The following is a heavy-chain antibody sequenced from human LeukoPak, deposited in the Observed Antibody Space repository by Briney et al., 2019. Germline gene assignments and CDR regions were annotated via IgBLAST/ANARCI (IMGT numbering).Heavy chain of an antibody. V-gene: IGHV4-59*01. CDR1: GVSISSYF. D-gene: IGHD6-13*01. CDR3: ARDSSSSGTGY. CDR2: IYYSGST. J-gene: IGHJ4*02. Sequence: SETLSLTCTVSGVSISSYFWSWIRQPPGKGLEWIGYIYYSGSTNYNPSLKSRVTISVDTSKNQFSLKLSSVTAADTAVYYCARDSSSSGTGYWGQGTLVTVSS.